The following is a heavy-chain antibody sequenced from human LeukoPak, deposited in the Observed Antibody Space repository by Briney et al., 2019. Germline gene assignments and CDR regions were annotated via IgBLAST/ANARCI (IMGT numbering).Heavy chain of an antibody. J-gene: IGHJ4*02. Sequence: SVKVSCKASGGTFSSYAISWVRQAPGQGLEWMGGIIPIFGTANYAQKFQGRVTITTDESTSTAYMELSSLRSGDTAVYYCARDRGTGTYSFDYWGQGTLVTVSS. CDR3: ARDRGTGTYSFDY. V-gene: IGHV1-69*05. D-gene: IGHD1-7*01. CDR2: IIPIFGTA. CDR1: GGTFSSYA.